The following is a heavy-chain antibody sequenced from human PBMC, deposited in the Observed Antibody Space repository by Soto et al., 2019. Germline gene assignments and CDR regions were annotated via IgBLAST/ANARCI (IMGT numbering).Heavy chain of an antibody. CDR3: ARGQQQLVLFYYYYGMDD. V-gene: IGHV1-69*06. CDR1: GGTFSSYA. D-gene: IGHD6-13*01. Sequence: ASVKVSCKASGGTFSSYAISWVRQAPGQGLEWMGGIIPIFGTANYAQKFQGRVTITADKSTSTAYMELSSLRSEDTAVYYCARGQQQLVLFYYYYGMDDWGQGTTVTVSS. CDR2: IIPIFGTA. J-gene: IGHJ6*02.